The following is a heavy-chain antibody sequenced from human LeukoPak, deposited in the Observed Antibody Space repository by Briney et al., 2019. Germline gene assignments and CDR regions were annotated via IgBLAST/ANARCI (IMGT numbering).Heavy chain of an antibody. D-gene: IGHD3-3*01. Sequence: GGSLRLSCAASGFTFSSYWMSWVRQAPGKGLEWVANINQDGSEKYYVDSVRGRFTISRDNAKNSLYLQMNSLRAEDTAVYYCAGEAYYDFWSGYPKRAFDIWGQGTMVTVSS. V-gene: IGHV3-7*01. CDR1: GFTFSSYW. CDR2: INQDGSEK. CDR3: AGEAYYDFWSGYPKRAFDI. J-gene: IGHJ3*02.